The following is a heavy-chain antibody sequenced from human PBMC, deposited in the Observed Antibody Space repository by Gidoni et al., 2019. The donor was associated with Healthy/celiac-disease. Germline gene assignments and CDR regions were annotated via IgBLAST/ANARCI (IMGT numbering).Heavy chain of an antibody. D-gene: IGHD1-26*01. CDR1: EFKVRSNF. Sequence: EVQLVESGGGLVQPGGYLRLSGAASEFKVRSNFLRWFRQAPGRGPQWVSSIYISGATSYTGSVKGRFTISRDNSKNTLYLQMNSLRTEDTAVYSCASRVGPTGHWGQGTLVTVSS. CDR3: ASRVGPTGH. CDR2: IYISGAT. V-gene: IGHV3-66*02. J-gene: IGHJ4*02.